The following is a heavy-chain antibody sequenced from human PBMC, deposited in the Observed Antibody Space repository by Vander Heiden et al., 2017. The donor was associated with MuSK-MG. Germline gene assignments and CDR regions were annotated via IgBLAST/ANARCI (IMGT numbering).Heavy chain of an antibody. J-gene: IGHJ6*03. V-gene: IGHV1-46*01. D-gene: IGHD4-17*01. CDR3: ARGGRNGNSVGRYYYYMDV. Sequence: QVQLVQSGAEVKKPGASVKVSCKASGYTFTSYYMHWVRQAPGQGLEWMGIINPSGGSTSYAQKFQGRVTMTRDTSTSTVYMELSSLRSEDTAVYYCARGGRNGNSVGRYYYYMDVWGKGTTGTVS. CDR2: INPSGGST. CDR1: GYTFTSYY.